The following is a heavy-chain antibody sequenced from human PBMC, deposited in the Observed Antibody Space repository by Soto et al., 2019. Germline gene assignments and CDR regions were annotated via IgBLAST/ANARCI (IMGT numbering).Heavy chain of an antibody. D-gene: IGHD3-3*01. V-gene: IGHV4-59*01. Sequence: QVQLQESGPGLVKPSETLSLTCTVSGGSISSYYWSWIRQPPGKGLEWIGYIYYSGSTNYTPSLKSRVTISVDTSKNQFSLKLSSVTAADTAVYYCARAGGDYDFWSGYYYYYYYMDVWVKGTTVTVSS. J-gene: IGHJ6*03. CDR1: GGSISSYY. CDR2: IYYSGST. CDR3: ARAGGDYDFWSGYYYYYYYMDV.